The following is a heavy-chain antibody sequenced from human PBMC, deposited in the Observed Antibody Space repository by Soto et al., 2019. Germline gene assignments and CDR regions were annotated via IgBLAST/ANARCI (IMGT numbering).Heavy chain of an antibody. CDR1: GYTFTSYG. V-gene: IGHV1-18*01. Sequence: GASVKVSCKASGYTFTSYGISWVRQAPGQGLEWMGWISAYNGNTNYAQKLQGRVTMTTDTSTSTAYMELRSLRSDDTAVYYCARADYYDFWSGYEPWGQGTLVTVSS. D-gene: IGHD3-3*01. J-gene: IGHJ4*02. CDR2: ISAYNGNT. CDR3: ARADYYDFWSGYEP.